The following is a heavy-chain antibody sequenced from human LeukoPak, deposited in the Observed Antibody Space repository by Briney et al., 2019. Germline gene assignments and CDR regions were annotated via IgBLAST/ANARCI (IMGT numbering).Heavy chain of an antibody. V-gene: IGHV3-74*01. CDR2: IKTDGTIT. J-gene: IGHJ4*02. CDR1: GFTFSNYW. CDR3: IRDRTVITLFDY. Sequence: TGGSLRLSCAASGFTFSNYWMHWVRQAPGKGLVWVSRIKTDGTITGYADAVKGRFTISRDNAKSTVYLQMNNLRTEDTAVYYCIRDRTVITLFDYWGQGSLVTVSS. D-gene: IGHD4-23*01.